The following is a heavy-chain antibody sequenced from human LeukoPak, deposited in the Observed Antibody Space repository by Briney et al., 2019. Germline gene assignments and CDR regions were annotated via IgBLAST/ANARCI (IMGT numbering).Heavy chain of an antibody. CDR1: GGSISSSSYY. CDR2: IYYSGST. Sequence: PSETLSLTCTVSGGSISSSSYYWGWIRQPPGKGLEWIGSIYYSGSTYYNPSLKSRVTISVDTSKNQFSLKLSSVTAADTAVYYCAGDSSGWYWWDYWGQGTLVTVSS. CDR3: AGDSSGWYWWDY. J-gene: IGHJ4*02. V-gene: IGHV4-39*02. D-gene: IGHD6-19*01.